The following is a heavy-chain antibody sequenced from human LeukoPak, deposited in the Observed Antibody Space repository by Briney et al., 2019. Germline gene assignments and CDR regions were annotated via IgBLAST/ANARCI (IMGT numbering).Heavy chain of an antibody. J-gene: IGHJ4*02. Sequence: GGSLRLSCAASGFTFSNYWMIWVRQAPGKGLEWVSVIYSGGSTYYADSVKGRFTISRDNSKNTVDLQMNSLRVEDTAVYYCAMRGNTWYDCWGQGTLVTVSS. V-gene: IGHV3-53*01. CDR2: IYSGGST. CDR1: GFTFSNYW. D-gene: IGHD6-13*01. CDR3: AMRGNTWYDC.